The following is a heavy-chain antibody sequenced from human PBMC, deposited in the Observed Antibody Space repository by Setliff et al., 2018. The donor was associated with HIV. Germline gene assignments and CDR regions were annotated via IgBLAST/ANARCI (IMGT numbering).Heavy chain of an antibody. CDR2: ISAYNGNT. CDR3: ARDQITMVRGTLGAFDI. CDR1: GYTFTNYG. D-gene: IGHD3-10*01. V-gene: IGHV1-18*01. Sequence: ASVKVSCKASGYTFTNYGISWVRQAPGQGLEWMGWISAYNGNTNYAQKLQGRVTMTTDTSTSTAYMELRSLRSDDTAVYYCARDQITMVRGTLGAFDIWGQGTMVTVSS. J-gene: IGHJ3*02.